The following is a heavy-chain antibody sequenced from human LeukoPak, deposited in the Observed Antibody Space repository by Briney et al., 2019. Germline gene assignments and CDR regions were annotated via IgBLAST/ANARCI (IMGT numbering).Heavy chain of an antibody. CDR1: GYSISSGYY. CDR3: ARPCSSTSCYHAFDI. CDR2: IYYSGST. D-gene: IGHD2-2*01. J-gene: IGHJ3*02. Sequence: TPSETLSLTCAVSGYSISSGYYWGWIRQPPGKGLEWIGSIYYSGSTYYNPSLKSRVTISVDTSKNQFSLKLSSVTAADTAVYYCARPCSSTSCYHAFDIWGQGTMVTVSS. V-gene: IGHV4-38-2*01.